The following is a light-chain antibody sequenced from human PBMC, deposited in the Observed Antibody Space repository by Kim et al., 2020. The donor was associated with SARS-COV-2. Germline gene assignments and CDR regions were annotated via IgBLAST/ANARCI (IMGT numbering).Light chain of an antibody. CDR2: DAS. V-gene: IGKV1-5*01. Sequence: DIQMTQSPSTLSASVGDRVTITCRASQSISNWLAWYQQKPGKAPKLLIYDASNLESGVPSRFSGSGSGTEFTLTISSLQPDDFATYHRQQYNSYPRTFGQGTKVEIK. J-gene: IGKJ1*01. CDR3: QQYNSYPRT. CDR1: QSISNW.